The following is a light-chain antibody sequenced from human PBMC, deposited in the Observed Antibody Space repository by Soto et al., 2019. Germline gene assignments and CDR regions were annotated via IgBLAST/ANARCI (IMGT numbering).Light chain of an antibody. V-gene: IGLV2-23*03. CDR3: CSYAGSTTLVV. CDR1: SSDIGSYNL. CDR2: EGN. J-gene: IGLJ2*01. Sequence: QSALTQPASVSGSPGQSITISCTGTSSDIGSYNLVSWYQQHPGQAPKLMIYEGNKRPSVVSHRFSGSKSGNTASLTISGLQAEDEADYYCCSYAGSTTLVVFGGGTKLTV.